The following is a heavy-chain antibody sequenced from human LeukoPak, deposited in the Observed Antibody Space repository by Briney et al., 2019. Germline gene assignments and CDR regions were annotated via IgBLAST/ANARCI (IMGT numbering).Heavy chain of an antibody. V-gene: IGHV1-69*13. CDR2: IIPIFGTA. CDR1: GYTFTSYY. D-gene: IGHD6-13*01. CDR3: ARAAAGFDY. Sequence: SVKVSCKASGYTFTSYYMHWVRQAPGQGLEWMGGIIPIFGTANYAQKFQGRVTITADESTSTAYMELSSLRSEDTAVYYCARAAAGFDYWGQGTLVTVSS. J-gene: IGHJ4*02.